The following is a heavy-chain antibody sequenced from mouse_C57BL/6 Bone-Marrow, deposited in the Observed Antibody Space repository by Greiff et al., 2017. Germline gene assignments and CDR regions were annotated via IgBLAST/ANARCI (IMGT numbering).Heavy chain of an antibody. CDR2: IYPRSGNT. Sequence: QVQLKESGAELARPGASVKLSCKASGYTFTSYGISWVKQRTGPGLEWIGEIYPRSGNTYYNEKFKGKATLTADKSSSTAYMELRSLTSEDSAVYFCARSFITTVVAPYYAMDYWGQGTSVTVSS. J-gene: IGHJ4*01. V-gene: IGHV1-81*01. CDR1: GYTFTSYG. CDR3: ARSFITTVVAPYYAMDY. D-gene: IGHD1-1*01.